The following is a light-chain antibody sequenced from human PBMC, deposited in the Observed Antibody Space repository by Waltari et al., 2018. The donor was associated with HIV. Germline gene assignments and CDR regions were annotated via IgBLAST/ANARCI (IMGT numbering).Light chain of an antibody. J-gene: IGKJ4*01. CDR1: QILLHTSDNKNY. V-gene: IGKV4-1*01. CDR3: QQYFGVPIT. CDR2: WAS. Sequence: IVMTQSPDSLGVSLGERATIKCKSSQILLHTSDNKNYLAWYQQKLGQSPKLLIYWASTRESGVPDRFSGSGSGADFTLTINGLRTEDVATYYCQQYFGVPITFGGGTKIDIK.